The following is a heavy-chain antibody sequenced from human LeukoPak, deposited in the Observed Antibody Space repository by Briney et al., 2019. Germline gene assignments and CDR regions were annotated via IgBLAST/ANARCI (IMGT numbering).Heavy chain of an antibody. D-gene: IGHD3-16*01. J-gene: IGHJ4*02. CDR1: GFTFSSYW. CDR2: IKQDGSEK. V-gene: IGHV3-7*03. Sequence: GGSLRLSCAASGFTFSSYWVSWVRQAPGKGLEWVANIKQDGSEKYYVDSVKGRFTISRDNAKNSLYLQMNSLRAEDTAVYYCARDRGGGFDYWGQGTLVTVSS. CDR3: ARDRGGGFDY.